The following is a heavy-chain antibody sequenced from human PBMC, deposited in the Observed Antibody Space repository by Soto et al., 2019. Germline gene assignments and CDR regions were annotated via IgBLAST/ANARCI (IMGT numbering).Heavy chain of an antibody. Sequence: QVQLVESGGGVVQPGRSLRLSCAASGFTFSSYGMHWVRQAPGKGLEWVAVIWYDGSNKYYADSVKGRFTISRDNSKNTLYLQMNSLRAEDTAVYYCASPLGYCSGGSCLDAFDIWGQGTMVTVSS. V-gene: IGHV3-33*01. CDR1: GFTFSSYG. CDR2: IWYDGSNK. D-gene: IGHD2-15*01. CDR3: ASPLGYCSGGSCLDAFDI. J-gene: IGHJ3*02.